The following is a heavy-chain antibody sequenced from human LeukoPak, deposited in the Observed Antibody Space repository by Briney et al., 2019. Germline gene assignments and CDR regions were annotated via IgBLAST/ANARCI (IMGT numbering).Heavy chain of an antibody. CDR2: INIDERIT. J-gene: IGHJ4*02. Sequence: GGSLRLSCAASGFTFSNYWMHWVRQAPGKGLVWVSYINIDERITGYADSVKGRFTISRDNAKNTLYLQMNSLRAEDTAIYYCFREGGDWGQGTLVTVSS. V-gene: IGHV3-74*01. D-gene: IGHD3-10*01. CDR3: FREGGD. CDR1: GFTFSNYW.